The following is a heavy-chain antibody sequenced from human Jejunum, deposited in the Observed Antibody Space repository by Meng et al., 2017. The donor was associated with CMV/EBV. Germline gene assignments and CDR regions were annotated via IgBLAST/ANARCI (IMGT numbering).Heavy chain of an antibody. D-gene: IGHD2-2*01. V-gene: IGHV3-23*01. Sequence: DMAWVRQAPGRGLECLSAISGRGGSTYYADSVEGRFTISRDNSKNTLYLQMNSLRAEDTAVYYCAKEPLGYCSSTSCYRGGYFDYWGQGTLVTVSS. CDR3: AKEPLGYCSSTSCYRGGYFDY. CDR2: ISGRGGST. J-gene: IGHJ4*02. CDR1: D.